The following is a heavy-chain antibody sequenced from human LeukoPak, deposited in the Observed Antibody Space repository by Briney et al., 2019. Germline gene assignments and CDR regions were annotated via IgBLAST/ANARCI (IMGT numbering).Heavy chain of an antibody. J-gene: IGHJ4*02. CDR3: ARTAARRFDY. CDR1: GFTFSNYV. D-gene: IGHD6-6*01. Sequence: PGGSLRLSCAASGFTFSNYVMNWVAQPQGKGRKWVSAISGSGGSTYYADSVKGRFTISRDNSKNTLYLQMNSLRAEDTAVYYCARTAARRFDYWGQGTLVTVSS. CDR2: ISGSGGST. V-gene: IGHV3-23*01.